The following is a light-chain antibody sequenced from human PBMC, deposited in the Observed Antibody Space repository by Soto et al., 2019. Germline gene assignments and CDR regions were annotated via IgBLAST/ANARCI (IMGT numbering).Light chain of an antibody. Sequence: DIQMTQSPSTLSASPGDRVMMTCRASRDIHTWLAWYQQKPGKAPELLIFEVYKLKSGVPSRFSGSESEIDFTLTINGLQADDFATYSCQQYHSVPYTFGQGTKLEI. CDR3: QQYHSVPYT. CDR1: RDIHTW. V-gene: IGKV1-5*03. J-gene: IGKJ2*01. CDR2: EVY.